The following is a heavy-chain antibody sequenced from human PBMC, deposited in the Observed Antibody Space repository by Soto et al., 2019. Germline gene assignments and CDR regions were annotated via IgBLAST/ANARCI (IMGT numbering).Heavy chain of an antibody. CDR2: IYYSGST. CDR1: GGSISSYY. V-gene: IGHV4-59*01. J-gene: IGHJ4*02. Sequence: QVQLQESGPGLVKPSETLSLTCTVSGGSISSYYWSWIRQPPGKGLEWIGYIYYSGSTNYNPSLKGRVTISVDTSKHQSSLKLSSVTAADTAVYYCARVRWTVAGPGHFDYWGQGTLVTVSS. CDR3: ARVRWTVAGPGHFDY. D-gene: IGHD6-19*01.